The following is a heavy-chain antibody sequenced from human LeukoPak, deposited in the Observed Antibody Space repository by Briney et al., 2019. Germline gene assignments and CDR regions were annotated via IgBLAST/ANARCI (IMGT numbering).Heavy chain of an antibody. J-gene: IGHJ6*02. CDR2: VNYRGSP. CDR1: GGSFSGYL. V-gene: IGHV4-34*01. Sequence: SETLSLTCDVPGGSFSGYLWSWIRQSPGKGLEWIGEVNYRGSPNYNPSLESRVTISVDMSNNQLSLKLTSVTAADTALYYCTRSGLTGMREYERADFYYYGMDLWGQGTAVTV. D-gene: IGHD3-16*01. CDR3: TRSGLTGMREYERADFYYYGMDL.